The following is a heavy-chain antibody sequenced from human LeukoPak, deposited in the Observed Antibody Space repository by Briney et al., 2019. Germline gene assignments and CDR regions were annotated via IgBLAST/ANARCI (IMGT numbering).Heavy chain of an antibody. J-gene: IGHJ3*02. Sequence: SETLSLTCTVSGGSISSYYWSWIRQPPGKGLEWIGYIYYSGSTNYNPSLKSRVTISVDTSKNQFSLKLSSVTAADTAVYYCARANDSNDAFDIWGQGTMVTVSS. CDR3: ARANDSNDAFDI. D-gene: IGHD4-11*01. CDR2: IYYSGST. V-gene: IGHV4-59*12. CDR1: GGSISSYY.